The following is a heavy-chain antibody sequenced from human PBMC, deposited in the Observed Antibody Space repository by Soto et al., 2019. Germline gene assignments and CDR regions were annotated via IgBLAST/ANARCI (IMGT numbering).Heavy chain of an antibody. CDR3: AKDHPSSSWYGFSYYYGMDV. CDR2: ISYDGSNK. Sequence: GGSLRLSCAASGFTFSSYGMHWVRQAPGKGLEWVAVISYDGSNKYYADSVKGRFTISRDNSKNTLYLQMNSLRAEDTAVYYCAKDHPSSSWYGFSYYYGMDVWGQGTTVTVSS. D-gene: IGHD6-13*01. J-gene: IGHJ6*02. CDR1: GFTFSSYG. V-gene: IGHV3-30*18.